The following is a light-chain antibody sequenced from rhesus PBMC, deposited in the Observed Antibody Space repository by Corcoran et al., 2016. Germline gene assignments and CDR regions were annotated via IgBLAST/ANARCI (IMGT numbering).Light chain of an antibody. V-gene: IGKV3-24*04. Sequence: ETVMTQSQATLSLSQGERATLSCRASKRVGSFLAWYKKKPGQPPGLLIYGASNRATGLPDRCSGSVAGTDFTLTISSLEPEDVGMYYCQQTSNLSTFGGGTKVEIK. CDR1: KRVGSF. CDR2: GAS. CDR3: QQTSNLST. J-gene: IGKJ4*01.